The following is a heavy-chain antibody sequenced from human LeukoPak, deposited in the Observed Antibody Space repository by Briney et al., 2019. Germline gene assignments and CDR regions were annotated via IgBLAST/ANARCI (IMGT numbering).Heavy chain of an antibody. CDR2: IYYSGST. V-gene: IGHV4-39*07. J-gene: IGHJ6*02. Sequence: SETLSLTCTVSGGSISSSSYYWGWIRQPPGKGLEWIGSIYYSGSTYYNPSLKSRVTISVDTSKNQFSLKLSSVTAADTAVYYCARESPSYEVPAAIGDYYYYGMDVWGQGTTVTVSS. D-gene: IGHD2-2*01. CDR3: ARESPSYEVPAAIGDYYYYGMDV. CDR1: GGSISSSSYY.